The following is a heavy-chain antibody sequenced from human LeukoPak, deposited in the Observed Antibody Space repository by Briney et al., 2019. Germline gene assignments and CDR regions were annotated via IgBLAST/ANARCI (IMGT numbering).Heavy chain of an antibody. D-gene: IGHD6-13*01. J-gene: IGHJ4*02. CDR2: SYYSGST. CDR1: GGSISSYY. Sequence: SETLSLTCTVSGGSISSYYWSWIRQPPGKGLEWIGYSYYSGSTNYNPSLKSRVTISVDTPKNQFSLKLSSVTAADTAVYYCARDGIAAAGTFDYWGQGTLVTVSS. V-gene: IGHV4-59*01. CDR3: ARDGIAAAGTFDY.